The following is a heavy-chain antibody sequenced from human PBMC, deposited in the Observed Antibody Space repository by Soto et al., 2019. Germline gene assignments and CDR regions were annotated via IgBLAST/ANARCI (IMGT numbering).Heavy chain of an antibody. CDR2: IISTGIST. V-gene: IGHV3-23*01. J-gene: IGHJ5*02. Sequence: GGSLRLSCAASGFSFSTFAMTWVRQAPGKGLEWVSTIISTGISTCYADSVKGRFTISRANSKNTLYLQMNSLRAEDSAVYYCAKGNYGDYGGFDPWGQGTLVTVYS. CDR3: AKGNYGDYGGFDP. D-gene: IGHD4-17*01. CDR1: GFSFSTFA.